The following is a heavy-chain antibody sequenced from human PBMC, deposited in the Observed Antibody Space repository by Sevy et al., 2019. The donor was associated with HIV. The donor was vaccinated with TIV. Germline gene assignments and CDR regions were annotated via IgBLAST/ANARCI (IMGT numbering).Heavy chain of an antibody. CDR3: VSVRPCGGDCYFFDS. D-gene: IGHD2-21*02. J-gene: IGHJ4*02. Sequence: ASVKVSCKASGGSLSNYGINWVQQAAGQGLEWMGGIIPRPGLANYAQKFRDRVTITADESTNTVYMEVRRLRFEDTGVYYCVSVRPCGGDCYFFDSWGQGTLVTVSS. V-gene: IGHV1-69*10. CDR2: IIPRPGLA. CDR1: GGSLSNYG.